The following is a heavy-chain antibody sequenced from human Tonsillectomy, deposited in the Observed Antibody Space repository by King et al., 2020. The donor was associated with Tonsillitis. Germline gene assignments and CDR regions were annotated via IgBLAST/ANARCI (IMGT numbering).Heavy chain of an antibody. Sequence: QLVQSGADVKKPGSSVKVSCKASGGSFNSYVINWVRQAPGQGLEWMGGIIGKFGTSNYAQKFQGRVTMTADESTSTANMELTSLKSEDTAVYYCAIYRGGSCVGAYFQDWGQGTLVTVSS. J-gene: IGHJ1*01. D-gene: IGHD2-15*01. V-gene: IGHV1-69*01. CDR2: IIGKFGTS. CDR1: GGSFNSYV. CDR3: AIYRGGSCVGAYFQD.